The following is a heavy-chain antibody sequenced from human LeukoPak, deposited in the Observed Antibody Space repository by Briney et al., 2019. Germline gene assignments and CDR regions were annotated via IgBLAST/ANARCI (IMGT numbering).Heavy chain of an antibody. D-gene: IGHD6-13*01. Sequence: GGSLRLSCAASGFTFSSYEMNWVRQAPGKGLEWVSYISSSGSTIYFADSVKGRFTISRDNAKNSLYLQMNSLRAEDTAVYYCARDSYSSSWYWDYWGQGTLVTVSS. CDR2: ISSSGSTI. CDR3: ARDSYSSSWYWDY. J-gene: IGHJ4*02. V-gene: IGHV3-48*03. CDR1: GFTFSSYE.